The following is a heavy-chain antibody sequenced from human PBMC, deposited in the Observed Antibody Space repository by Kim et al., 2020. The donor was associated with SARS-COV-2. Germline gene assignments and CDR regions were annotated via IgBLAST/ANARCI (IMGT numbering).Heavy chain of an antibody. CDR3: AKELGHDKWYFLH. D-gene: IGHD3-22*01. Sequence: YADSVKGRFSLSRHNYQNPLYLQMNSLGAEDTAVYYCAKELGHDKWYFLHWGQGTLVTVSS. V-gene: IGHV3-30*02. J-gene: IGHJ1*01.